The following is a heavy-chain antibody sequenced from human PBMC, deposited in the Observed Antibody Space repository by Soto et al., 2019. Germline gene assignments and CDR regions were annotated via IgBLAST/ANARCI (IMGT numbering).Heavy chain of an antibody. CDR2: VSYDGSNK. Sequence: QVQLVESGGAVVQPGRSLRLSCAASGFTFSSYGMHWVRQAPGKGLEWVAVVSYDGSNKYYADSVKGRFTISRDNSKNTLYLQMNSLRAEDTAVYYCAKDIGSSSWYWSATLDYWGQGTLVTVSS. V-gene: IGHV3-30*18. CDR1: GFTFSSYG. D-gene: IGHD6-13*01. J-gene: IGHJ4*02. CDR3: AKDIGSSSWYWSATLDY.